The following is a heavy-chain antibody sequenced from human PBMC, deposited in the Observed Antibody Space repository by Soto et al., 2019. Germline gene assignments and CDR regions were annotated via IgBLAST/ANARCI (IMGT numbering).Heavy chain of an antibody. CDR3: AGLDYSNGEKYYYYGMDV. CDR1: GGSISSSSYY. V-gene: IGHV4-39*01. CDR2: IYYSGST. J-gene: IGHJ6*02. D-gene: IGHD4-4*01. Sequence: PSETLSLTCTVSGGSISSSSYYWGWIRQPPGKGLEWIGSIYYSGSTYYNPSLKSRVTISVDTSKNQFSLKLSSVTAADTAVYYCAGLDYSNGEKYYYYGMDVWGQGTTVTVSS.